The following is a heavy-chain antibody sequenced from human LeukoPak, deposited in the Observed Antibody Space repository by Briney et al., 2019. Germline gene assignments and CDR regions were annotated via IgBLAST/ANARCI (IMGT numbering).Heavy chain of an antibody. D-gene: IGHD3-10*01. J-gene: IGHJ6*02. CDR3: AKVIRGSYGMDV. Sequence: GGSLRLSCAASGFTFSSFGMNWVRQAPGKGLEWVSYISDSSSLTYYADSVKGRFTISRDNAKNSLPLQLNSLRDEDTAVYFCAKVIRGSYGMDVWGQGTTVTVSS. CDR1: GFTFSSFG. V-gene: IGHV3-48*02. CDR2: ISDSSSLT.